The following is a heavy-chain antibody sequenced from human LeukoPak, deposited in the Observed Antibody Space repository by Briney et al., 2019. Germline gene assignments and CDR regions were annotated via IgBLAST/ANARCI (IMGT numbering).Heavy chain of an antibody. J-gene: IGHJ4*02. CDR2: IYYSGIT. D-gene: IGHD1-26*01. CDR1: GGSISTFY. V-gene: IGHV4-59*08. CDR3: ARQGSGSRAAFDY. Sequence: SETLSLTCTVSGGSISTFYWSWIRQPPGKGLEWIGYIYYSGITTYNPSPKSRVTISVDTSKNQFSLKLSSVTAADTAVYYCARQGSGSRAAFDYLGQGTLVTVSS.